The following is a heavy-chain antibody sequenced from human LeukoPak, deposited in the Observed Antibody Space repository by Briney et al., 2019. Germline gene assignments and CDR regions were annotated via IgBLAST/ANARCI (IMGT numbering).Heavy chain of an antibody. Sequence: GGSLRLSCAASGFTFSSYAMHWVRQAPGKGLEWVAVISYDGSNKYYADSVKGRFTISRDNSKNTLYLQMNSLRAEDTAVYYCARSSKDSSGYYLLAGIDYWGQGTLVTVSS. V-gene: IGHV3-30*04. CDR3: ARSSKDSSGYYLLAGIDY. J-gene: IGHJ4*02. D-gene: IGHD3-22*01. CDR1: GFTFSSYA. CDR2: ISYDGSNK.